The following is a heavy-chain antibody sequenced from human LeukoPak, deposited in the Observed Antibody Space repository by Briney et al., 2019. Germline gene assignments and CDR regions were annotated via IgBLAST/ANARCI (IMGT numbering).Heavy chain of an antibody. CDR3: AREHSGSYGY. J-gene: IGHJ4*02. CDR1: GYTFTSYG. Sequence: ASVKVSCKASGYTFTSYGISWVRQAPGQRLEWMGWINAGNGNTKYSQKFQGRVTITRDTSASTAYMELSSLRSEDTAVYYCAREHSGSYGYWGQGTLVTVSS. V-gene: IGHV1-3*01. CDR2: INAGNGNT. D-gene: IGHD1-26*01.